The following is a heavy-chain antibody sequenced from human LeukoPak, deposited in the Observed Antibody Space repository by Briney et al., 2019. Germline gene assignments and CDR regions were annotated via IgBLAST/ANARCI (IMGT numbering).Heavy chain of an antibody. CDR1: GFTFSSYA. CDR2: ISYDGSNK. D-gene: IGHD1-26*01. V-gene: IGHV3-30-3*01. Sequence: QSGGSLRLSCAASGFTFSSYAMHWVRQAPGKGLEWVAVISYDGSNKYYADSVKGRFTISRDNSKNTLYLQMNSLRAEDTAVYYCARDSEEFVLRATLDYWGQGTLVTVSS. CDR3: ARDSEEFVLRATLDY. J-gene: IGHJ4*02.